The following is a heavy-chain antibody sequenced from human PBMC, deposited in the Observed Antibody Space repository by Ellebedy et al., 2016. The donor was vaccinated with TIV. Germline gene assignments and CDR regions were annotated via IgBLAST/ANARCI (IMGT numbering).Heavy chain of an antibody. V-gene: IGHV3-11*04. D-gene: IGHD2-2*01. CDR2: IDRSSSTI. Sequence: GGSLRLSXSASRFTFSDYFMSWIRQAPGKGLQWLSYIDRSSSTIYYADSVKGRFTISRDNAKNSLYLQMNSLRAEDTAVYYCALLGVVVPAAFDYWGQGTLVTVSS. CDR3: ALLGVVVPAAFDY. CDR1: RFTFSDYF. J-gene: IGHJ4*02.